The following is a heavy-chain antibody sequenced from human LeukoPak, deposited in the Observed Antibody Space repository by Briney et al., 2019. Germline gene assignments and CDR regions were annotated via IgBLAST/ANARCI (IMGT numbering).Heavy chain of an antibody. Sequence: GESLKISCKGSGYSFTSYWIGWVRQMPGKGLEWMGIIYPNDSDTRYSPSFQGQVTISADKSISTAYLQWSSLKASDTAMYYCARLSRDSSGYYYVVGAFDIWGQGTMVTVSS. J-gene: IGHJ3*02. V-gene: IGHV5-51*01. CDR3: ARLSRDSSGYYYVVGAFDI. CDR1: GYSFTSYW. D-gene: IGHD3-22*01. CDR2: IYPNDSDT.